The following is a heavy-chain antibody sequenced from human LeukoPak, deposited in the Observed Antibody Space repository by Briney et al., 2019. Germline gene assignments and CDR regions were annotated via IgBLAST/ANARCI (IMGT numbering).Heavy chain of an antibody. CDR3: ARSPRYSRLNRG. J-gene: IGHJ1*01. D-gene: IGHD6-13*01. CDR1: GFTFSTYS. Sequence: DGSLLLSCATSGFTFSTYSMNWVRQAPGKGLEWVSSISSSSSYIYYANSVKGRFTISRDNAKNSLYLQMNSLRAEDTALYYCARSPRYSRLNRGWGQGRLVSVSS. CDR2: ISSSSSYI. V-gene: IGHV3-21*01.